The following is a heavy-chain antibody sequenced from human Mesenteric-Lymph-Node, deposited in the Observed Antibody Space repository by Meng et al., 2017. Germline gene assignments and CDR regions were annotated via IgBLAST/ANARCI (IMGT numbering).Heavy chain of an antibody. CDR1: GVSFGGYD. CDR2: INHSGNT. Sequence: QVQVQQWGAGLLKPSETLSLTCAVYGVSFGGYDWSWIRQPPGKGLEWIGEINHSGNTYYNPSLKSRVTMSVDRSKNQFSLKLNSVTAADTAVYYCARGGYDLNWFDPWGQGTLVTVSS. J-gene: IGHJ5*02. V-gene: IGHV4-34*01. D-gene: IGHD2-15*01. CDR3: ARGGYDLNWFDP.